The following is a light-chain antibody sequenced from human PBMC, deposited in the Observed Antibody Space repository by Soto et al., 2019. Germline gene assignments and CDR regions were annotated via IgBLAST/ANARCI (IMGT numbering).Light chain of an antibody. CDR1: ESVSNS. CDR3: QQYGNSPQT. V-gene: IGKV3-20*01. Sequence: ETVLRQSTATLSLSPWERATLSCRASESVSNSLAWYQQKPGQAPRLLIYGASSRATGIPDRFSGSGSGTDFTLTISRLEPEDFAVYYCQQYGNSPQTFGQGTKVDIK. CDR2: GAS. J-gene: IGKJ1*01.